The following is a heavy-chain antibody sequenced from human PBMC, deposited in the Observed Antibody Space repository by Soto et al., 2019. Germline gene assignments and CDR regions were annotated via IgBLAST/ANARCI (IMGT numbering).Heavy chain of an antibody. V-gene: IGHV1-46*01. CDR1: GYTFTSYY. CDR2: INPSGGST. J-gene: IGHJ6*02. D-gene: IGHD6-13*01. Sequence: GASVKVSCKASGYTFTSYYMHWVRQAPGQGLEWMGIINPSGGSTSYAQKFQGRVTMTRDTSTSTVYMELSSLRSEDTAVYYCAGSAAASTYYYYVMDVWAQGTTVTGSS. CDR3: AGSAAASTYYYYVMDV.